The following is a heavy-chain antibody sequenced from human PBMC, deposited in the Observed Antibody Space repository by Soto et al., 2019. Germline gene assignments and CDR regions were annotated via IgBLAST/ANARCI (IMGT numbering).Heavy chain of an antibody. CDR1: GFTFTTYG. Sequence: QEQLVESGGGVVQPGRSLILSCAASGFTFTTYGMHWVRQAPGKGLEWVAVISKDGGNKDYADSVKGRFTISRDNSRNMLYLQMNSLRAEDTAVYYCAKTIGYCSDIVCFAAVPHYYYYGLHVWGQGTTVTVSS. J-gene: IGHJ6*02. V-gene: IGHV3-30*18. CDR2: ISKDGGNK. CDR3: AKTIGYCSDIVCFAAVPHYYYYGLHV. D-gene: IGHD2-15*01.